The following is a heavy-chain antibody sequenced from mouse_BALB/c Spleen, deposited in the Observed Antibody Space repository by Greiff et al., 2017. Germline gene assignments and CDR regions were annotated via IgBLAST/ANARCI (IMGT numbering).Heavy chain of an antibody. CDR3: ARIYYDYEGYAMDY. J-gene: IGHJ4*01. CDR2: ISYSGST. V-gene: IGHV3-2*02. CDR1: GYSITSDYA. Sequence: EVQLVESGPGLVKPSQSLSLTCTVTGYSITSDYAWNWIRQFPGNKLEWMGYISYSGSTSYNPSLKSRISITRDTSKNQFFLQLNSVTTEDTATYYCARIYYDYEGYAMDYWGQGTSVTVSS. D-gene: IGHD2-4*01.